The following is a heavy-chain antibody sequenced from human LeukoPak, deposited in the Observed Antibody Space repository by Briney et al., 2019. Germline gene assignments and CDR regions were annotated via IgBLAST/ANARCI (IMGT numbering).Heavy chain of an antibody. CDR1: GGSISSYY. J-gene: IGHJ4*02. CDR3: ARQSGSSSDPRYDY. CDR2: IYYSGST. V-gene: IGHV4-59*08. Sequence: PSETLSLTCTVSGGSISSYYWSWIRQPPGKGLEWIGYIYYSGSTNYNPSLKSRVTVSVDTSKNQFSLKLSSVTAADTAVYYCARQSGSSSDPRYDYWGQGTLVTVSS. D-gene: IGHD6-13*01.